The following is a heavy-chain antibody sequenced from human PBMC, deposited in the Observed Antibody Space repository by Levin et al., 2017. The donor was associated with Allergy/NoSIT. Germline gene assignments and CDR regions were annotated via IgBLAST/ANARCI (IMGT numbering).Heavy chain of an antibody. D-gene: IGHD3-10*01. CDR3: ARHPGYDSGGMRYFDY. J-gene: IGHJ4*02. V-gene: IGHV4-39*01. Sequence: ASETLSLTCTVSGGSISTSNYYWGWIRQPPGKGLEWIGSMFYSGSTYHNPSLKRRVTISADTSKTKFSLKLSSLTAAATAVYYCARHPGYDSGGMRYFDYWGQGTLVTVSS. CDR2: MFYSGST. CDR1: GGSISTSNYY.